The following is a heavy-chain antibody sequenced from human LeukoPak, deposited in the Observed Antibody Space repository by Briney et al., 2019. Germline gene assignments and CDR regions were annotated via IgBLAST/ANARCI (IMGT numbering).Heavy chain of an antibody. CDR1: GFTFSSYA. D-gene: IGHD3-10*01. J-gene: IGHJ4*02. CDR3: AKDSAPFGITMVRGKNLDY. V-gene: IGHV3-23*01. CDR2: ISGSGGST. Sequence: GGSLRLSCAASGFTFSSYAMSWVRQAPGKGLEWVSAISGSGGSTYYADSVKGRFTISRDNSKNTLYLQMNSLRAEDTAVYYCAKDSAPFGITMVRGKNLDYWGQGTLVTVSS.